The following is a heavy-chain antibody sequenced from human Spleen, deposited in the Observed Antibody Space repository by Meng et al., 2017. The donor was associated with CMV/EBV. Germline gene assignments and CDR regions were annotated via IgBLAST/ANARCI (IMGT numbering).Heavy chain of an antibody. CDR3: ARESGSNPPEYYFDS. V-gene: IGHV4-39*07. Sequence: SETLSLTCTVSGGSISSRSYSWGWIRQPPGKGLEWIGNIYYSGNTYYNPSLKSRVTISVDTSNNRLSLKLRSVTAADTAMYYCARESGSNPPEYYFDSWGQGKLVTVPQ. J-gene: IGHJ4*02. D-gene: IGHD1-26*01. CDR2: IYYSGNT. CDR1: GGSISSRSYS.